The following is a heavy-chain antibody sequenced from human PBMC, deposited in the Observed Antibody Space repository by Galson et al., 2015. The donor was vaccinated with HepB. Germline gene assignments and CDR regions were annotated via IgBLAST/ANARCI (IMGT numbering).Heavy chain of an antibody. CDR3: ARGSGPTGNHYWYFDL. CDR2: ISSQSWTI. CDR1: GFSLSAYS. V-gene: IGHV3-48*01. Sequence: SLRLSCAVSGFSLSAYSMSWVRQAPGKGLEWISYISSQSWTIYHADSVKGRFTISRDNARNSLDLQMTSLRAEDTAVYYCARGSGPTGNHYWYFDLWGCGTLVTVAS. D-gene: IGHD1-14*01. J-gene: IGHJ2*01.